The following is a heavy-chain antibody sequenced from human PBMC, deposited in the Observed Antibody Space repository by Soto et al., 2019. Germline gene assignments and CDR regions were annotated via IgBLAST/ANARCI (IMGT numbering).Heavy chain of an antibody. J-gene: IGHJ6*02. CDR3: AREYDTITFYYYGMDV. CDR1: GYTFTGHY. V-gene: IGHV1-2*06. Sequence: ASVKVSFKASGYTFTGHYIHWVRQAPGQGLEWLGRINPKSGGTKNAQKFQGRVTITRDTSASTAYMELSSLRSEDTAVYYCAREYDTITFYYYGMDVWGQGTTVTVSS. D-gene: IGHD3-22*01. CDR2: INPKSGGT.